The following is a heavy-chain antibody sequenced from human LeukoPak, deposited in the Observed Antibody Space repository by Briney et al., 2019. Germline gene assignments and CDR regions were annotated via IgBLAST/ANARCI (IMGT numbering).Heavy chain of an antibody. D-gene: IGHD3-22*01. J-gene: IGHJ4*02. V-gene: IGHV1-69*04. CDR1: GGTFSSYA. CDR2: IIPIFGIA. CDR3: AREEYYYDSSGYYYFDY. Sequence: ASVKVSCKASGGTFSSYAISWVRQDPGQGLEWMGRIIPIFGIANYAQKFQGRVTITADKSTSTACMELSSLRSEDTAVYYCAREEYYYDSSGYYYFDYWGQGTLVTVSS.